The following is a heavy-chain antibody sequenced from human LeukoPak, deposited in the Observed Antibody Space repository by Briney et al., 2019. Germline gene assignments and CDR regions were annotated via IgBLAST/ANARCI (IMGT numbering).Heavy chain of an antibody. J-gene: IGHJ4*02. CDR1: GGTFSSYA. D-gene: IGHD2-15*01. Sequence: SVKVSCKASGGTFSSYAISWVRQAPGQGLEWMGRIIPILGIANYAQKFQGRVTITADKSTSTAYMELSSLRPEDTAVYYCARDIVVVVAAIALFDYWGQGTLVTVSS. V-gene: IGHV1-69*04. CDR2: IIPILGIA. CDR3: ARDIVVVVAAIALFDY.